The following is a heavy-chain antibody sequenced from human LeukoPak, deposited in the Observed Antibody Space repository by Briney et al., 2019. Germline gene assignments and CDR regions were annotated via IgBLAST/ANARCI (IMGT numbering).Heavy chain of an antibody. Sequence: GGSLRLSCAASGFTFSSYSMNWVRQAPGKGLEWVSSISSSSSYIYYADSVKGRFTISRDNAKNSLYLQMNSLRAEDTAVYYCAKWRGVYSFFDYWGQGTLVTVSS. CDR1: GFTFSSYS. CDR3: AKWRGVYSFFDY. J-gene: IGHJ4*02. D-gene: IGHD6-13*01. CDR2: ISSSSSYI. V-gene: IGHV3-21*04.